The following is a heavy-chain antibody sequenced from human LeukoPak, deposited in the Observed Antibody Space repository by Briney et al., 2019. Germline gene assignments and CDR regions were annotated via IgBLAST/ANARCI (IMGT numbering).Heavy chain of an antibody. CDR1: GGSISSDDYY. J-gene: IGHJ5*02. Sequence: SQTLSLTCTVSGGSISSDDYYWSWIRQPPGKGLEWIEYIYYSGNTYYNPSLKSRVSISVDTSKNQFSLKVSSVTAADTAVYYCARDFGSSIPWGQGTLVTVSS. D-gene: IGHD6-6*01. V-gene: IGHV4-30-4*08. CDR3: ARDFGSSIP. CDR2: IYYSGNT.